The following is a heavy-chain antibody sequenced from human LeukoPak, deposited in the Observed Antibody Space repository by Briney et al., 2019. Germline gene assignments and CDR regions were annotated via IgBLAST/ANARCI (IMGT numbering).Heavy chain of an antibody. CDR1: GFTFSDYS. J-gene: IGHJ4*02. D-gene: IGHD6-19*01. CDR2: ISSTSTYI. CDR3: ARFETVAAKPIGH. Sequence: GGSPRLSCAASGFTFSDYSMNWVRQAPGKGLDWVSSISSTSTYILYADSVKDRFTISRDNARNSLYLQMNSLRAEDTAVYYCARFETVAAKPIGHWGPGTLVTVSS. V-gene: IGHV3-21*01.